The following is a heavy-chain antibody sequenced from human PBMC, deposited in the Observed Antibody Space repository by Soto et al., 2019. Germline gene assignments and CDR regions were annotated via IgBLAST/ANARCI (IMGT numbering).Heavy chain of an antibody. CDR1: AFTFNNFP. CDR2: ITTTSTYK. D-gene: IGHD2-2*01. J-gene: IGHJ6*02. Sequence: GGSLRLSCVASAFTFNNFPMHWVRQAPGKGLQWLASITTTSTYKYYADSVKGRFSISRDNAKNSLYLELTNLRSEDTAVYYCAREKCSSTSCNHGMDVWGLGATVTVSS. V-gene: IGHV3-21*01. CDR3: AREKCSSTSCNHGMDV.